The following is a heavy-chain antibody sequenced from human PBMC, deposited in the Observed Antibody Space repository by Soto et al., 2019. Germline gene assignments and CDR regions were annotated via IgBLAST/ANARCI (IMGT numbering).Heavy chain of an antibody. CDR3: AAELVVVAATDAYYFDY. V-gene: IGHV1-3*01. D-gene: IGHD2-15*01. CDR2: INAGNGNT. J-gene: IGHJ4*02. CDR1: GYTFTSYA. Sequence: ASVKVSCKASGYTFTSYAMHWVRQAPGQRLEWMGWINAGNGNTKYSQKFQGRVTITRDTSASTAYMELSSLRSEDTAVYYCAAELVVVAATDAYYFDYWGKGTLVTVSS.